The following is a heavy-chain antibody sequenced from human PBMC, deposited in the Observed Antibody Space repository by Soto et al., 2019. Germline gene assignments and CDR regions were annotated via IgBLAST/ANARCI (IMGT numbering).Heavy chain of an antibody. CDR2: IYYSGST. J-gene: IGHJ6*02. Sequence: PSETLSLTCAVSGGSISSGGYSWSWIRQPPGKGLEWIGYIYYSGSTYYNPSHKSRVTISVDTSKNQFSLKLSSVTAADTAVYYCARGSYYDILTGQHKVYYYYGMDVWGQGTTVTVSS. CDR1: GGSISSGGYS. D-gene: IGHD3-9*01. V-gene: IGHV4-31*11. CDR3: ARGSYYDILTGQHKVYYYYGMDV.